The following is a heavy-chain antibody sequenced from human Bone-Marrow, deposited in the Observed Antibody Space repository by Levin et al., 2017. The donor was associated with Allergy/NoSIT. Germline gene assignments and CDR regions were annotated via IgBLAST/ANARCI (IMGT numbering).Heavy chain of an antibody. Sequence: SQTLSLTCAVYGGSFSGYYWSWIRQPPGKGLEWIGEINHSGSTNYNPSLKSRVTISVDTSKNQFSLKLSSVTAADTAVYYCARGGGTVTAIDYWGQGTLVTVSS. V-gene: IGHV4-34*01. CDR1: GGSFSGYY. D-gene: IGHD4-11*01. CDR2: INHSGST. CDR3: ARGGGTVTAIDY. J-gene: IGHJ4*02.